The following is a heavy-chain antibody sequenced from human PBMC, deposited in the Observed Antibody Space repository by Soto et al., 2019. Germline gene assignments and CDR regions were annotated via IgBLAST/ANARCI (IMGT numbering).Heavy chain of an antibody. CDR3: ATGLREYYFDY. Sequence: GESLKISCKGSGYSFTNYWIGWVRQMPGKGLEWMGSIYPGDSDTRYSPSFQGQVTISADKSINTAYLQWSSLKASDTAMYYCATGLREYYFDYWGQGTLVTVSS. J-gene: IGHJ4*02. CDR1: GYSFTNYW. V-gene: IGHV5-51*03. CDR2: IYPGDSDT.